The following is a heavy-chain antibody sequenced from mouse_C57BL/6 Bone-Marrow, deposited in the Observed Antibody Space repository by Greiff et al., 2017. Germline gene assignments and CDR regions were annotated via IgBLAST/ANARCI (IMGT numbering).Heavy chain of an antibody. Sequence: QVQLQQSGAELVRPGASVKLSCKASGYTFTDYYINWVKQRPGQGLEWIARIDPGSGNTYYNEKFTGKATLTAEKSSSTAYMQLSSLTSEDSAVYFCARSRAYYSNDFDYWGRGTALTVSS. CDR3: ARSRAYYSNDFDY. CDR1: GYTFTDYY. V-gene: IGHV1-76*01. CDR2: IDPGSGNT. D-gene: IGHD2-5*01. J-gene: IGHJ2*01.